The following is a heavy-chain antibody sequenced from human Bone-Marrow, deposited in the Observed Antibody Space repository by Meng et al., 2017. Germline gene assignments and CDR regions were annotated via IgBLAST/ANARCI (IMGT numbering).Heavy chain of an antibody. D-gene: IGHD3-10*01. V-gene: IGHV4-4*02. J-gene: IGHJ6*02. CDR2: IYQSGST. Sequence: SETLSLTCAVSGGSISSSSWWSWVRQPPGKGLEWIGEIYQSGSTNYNPSLKSRVTISVDKAKNQFSLKLSSVTAADTAVYYCARDRVRGVTYYYYGMDVWGQGTTVTVSS. CDR1: GGSISSSSW. CDR3: ARDRVRGVTYYYYGMDV.